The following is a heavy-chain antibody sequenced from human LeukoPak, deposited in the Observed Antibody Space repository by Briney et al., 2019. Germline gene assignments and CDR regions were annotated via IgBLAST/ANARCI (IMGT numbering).Heavy chain of an antibody. Sequence: GGSLRLSCAASGFTFSDYYMSWIRQAPGKGLEWVSYISSSGSTIYYADSVKGRFTISRDNAKNSLYLQMNSLRAEDTAVYYCTRVYCSGGSCYSLYWGQGTLVTVSS. D-gene: IGHD2-15*01. CDR1: GFTFSDYY. CDR3: TRVYCSGGSCYSLY. V-gene: IGHV3-11*01. J-gene: IGHJ4*02. CDR2: ISSSGSTI.